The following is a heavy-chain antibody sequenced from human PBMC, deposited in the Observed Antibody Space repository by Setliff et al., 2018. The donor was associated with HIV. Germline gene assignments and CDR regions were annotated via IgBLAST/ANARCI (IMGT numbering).Heavy chain of an antibody. D-gene: IGHD1-26*01. Sequence: ASVKVSCKASGYTFTSYGISWVRQAPGQGLEWMGWTSAYNGNTNYAQKLQGRVTMATDTSTSTAYMELRSLRSDDTAVYYCARDSEWGSYIFWTFDIWGQGTMVTVSS. J-gene: IGHJ3*02. CDR3: ARDSEWGSYIFWTFDI. CDR2: TSAYNGNT. CDR1: GYTFTSYG. V-gene: IGHV1-18*01.